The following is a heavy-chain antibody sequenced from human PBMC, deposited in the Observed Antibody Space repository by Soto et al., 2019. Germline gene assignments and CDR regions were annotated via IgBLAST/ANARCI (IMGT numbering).Heavy chain of an antibody. CDR1: DGAISNFY. V-gene: IGHV4-59*01. D-gene: IGHD3-22*01. Sequence: SETLALACTFSDGAISNFYVSWIRQPPGKGLEWIGYISSSGNTNYTPSLKSRVSISVDTSKNQFSLNLTSVTAADTGVYYCARAPMVLTRSYFDSWGQGTPVTVSS. CDR3: ARAPMVLTRSYFDS. CDR2: ISSSGNT. J-gene: IGHJ4*02.